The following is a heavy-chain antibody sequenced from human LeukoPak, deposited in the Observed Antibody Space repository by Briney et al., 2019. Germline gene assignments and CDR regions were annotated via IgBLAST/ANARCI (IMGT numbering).Heavy chain of an antibody. Sequence: SVKVSCKASGGTFSSYAISWVRQAPEQGLEWMGRIIPILGIANYAQKFQGRVTITADKSTSTAYMELSSLRSEDTAVYYCASRGIYYYGMDVWGQGTTVTVSS. J-gene: IGHJ6*02. CDR2: IIPILGIA. CDR3: ASRGIYYYGMDV. CDR1: GGTFSSYA. V-gene: IGHV1-69*04.